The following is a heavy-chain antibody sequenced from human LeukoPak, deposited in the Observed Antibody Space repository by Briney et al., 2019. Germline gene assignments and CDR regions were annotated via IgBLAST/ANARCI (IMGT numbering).Heavy chain of an antibody. CDR3: ARGGGWDAYYYYGMDV. CDR1: GFTFSSYS. D-gene: IGHD6-19*01. Sequence: GGSLRLSCAASGFTFSSYSMNWVRQAPGKGLEWVSSISSTSAYIYYTDSVKGRFAISRDNAKNSLYLQMNSLRAEDTAVYYCARGGGWDAYYYYGMDVWGQGTTVTVSS. V-gene: IGHV3-21*01. J-gene: IGHJ6*02. CDR2: ISSTSAYI.